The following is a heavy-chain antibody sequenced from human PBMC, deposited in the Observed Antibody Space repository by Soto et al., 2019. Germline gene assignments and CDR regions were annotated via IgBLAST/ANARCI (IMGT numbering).Heavy chain of an antibody. CDR3: AKDAPGSGWLSDY. D-gene: IGHD3-22*01. CDR1: GCTFRIYA. V-gene: IGHV3-23*01. Sequence: GGSLRLSCAASGCTFRIYAMSWVRQAPGKGLEWVSTISGNGGTSYADFVRGRFTISRDNSKNTLYLQMNSLRAEDTAVYYCAKDAPGSGWLSDYWGQGTLVTVSS. CDR2: ISGNGGT. J-gene: IGHJ4*02.